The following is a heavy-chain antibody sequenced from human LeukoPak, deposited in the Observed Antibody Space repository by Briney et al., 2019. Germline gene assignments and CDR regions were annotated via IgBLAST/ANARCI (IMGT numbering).Heavy chain of an antibody. CDR1: GFTVSSNY. CDR3: AIDTPFRDSSGSSSHYYYYYYMDV. CDR2: IYSGGST. J-gene: IGHJ6*03. D-gene: IGHD3-22*01. V-gene: IGHV3-53*05. Sequence: PGGSLRLSCAASGFTVSSNYMSWVRQAPGKGLEWVSVIYSGGSTYYADSVKGRFTISRDNSKNTLYLQMNSLRAEDTAVYYCAIDTPFRDSSGSSSHYYYYYYMDVWGKGTTVTVSS.